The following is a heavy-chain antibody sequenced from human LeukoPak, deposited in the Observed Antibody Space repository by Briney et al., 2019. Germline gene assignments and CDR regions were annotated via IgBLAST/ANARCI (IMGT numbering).Heavy chain of an antibody. D-gene: IGHD3-3*01. CDR3: ARDRNYDFWSGYSTSYYYYYMDV. Sequence: ASVKVSCKASGYTFTGYYMHWVRQAPGQGLEWVGWINPNSGGTNYAQKFQGRVTMTRDTSISTAYMELSRLRSDDTAVYYCARDRNYDFWSGYSTSYYYYYMDVWGKGTTVTVSS. CDR2: INPNSGGT. CDR1: GYTFTGYY. V-gene: IGHV1-2*02. J-gene: IGHJ6*03.